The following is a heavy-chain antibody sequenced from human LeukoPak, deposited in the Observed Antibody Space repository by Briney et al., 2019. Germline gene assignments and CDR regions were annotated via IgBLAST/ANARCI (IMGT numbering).Heavy chain of an antibody. J-gene: IGHJ4*02. Sequence: GGSLRLSCAASGFTFSSYAMHWVRQAPGKGLEWVAVVSYDGSNKYYADSVKGRFTISRDNSKNTLYLQMNSLRAEDTAVYYCARAPYHDSSGYHDYWGQGTLVTVSP. D-gene: IGHD3-22*01. CDR2: VSYDGSNK. V-gene: IGHV3-30*04. CDR1: GFTFSSYA. CDR3: ARAPYHDSSGYHDY.